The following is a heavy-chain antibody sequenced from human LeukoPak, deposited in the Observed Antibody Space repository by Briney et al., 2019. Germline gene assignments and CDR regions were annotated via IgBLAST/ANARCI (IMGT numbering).Heavy chain of an antibody. V-gene: IGHV3-7*01. Sequence: PGGSLRLSCAASGFTFSSYWMSWVRQAPGKGLEWVANIKQDGSEKYYVDSVKGRFTISRDNAKNSLYLQMNSLRAEDTAMYYCARGSSVTTRYYYYYYGMDVWGQGTTVTVSS. CDR3: ARGSSVTTRYYYYYYGMDV. CDR2: IKQDGSEK. CDR1: GFTFSSYW. D-gene: IGHD4-11*01. J-gene: IGHJ6*02.